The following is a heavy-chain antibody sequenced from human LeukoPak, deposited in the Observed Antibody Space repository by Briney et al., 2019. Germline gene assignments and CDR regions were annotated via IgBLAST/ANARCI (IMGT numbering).Heavy chain of an antibody. CDR2: TSRGGSDI. J-gene: IGHJ4*02. CDR3: VRARLIRLENFFDY. Sequence: PGGSLRLSCATSGFTFSNHEMNWVRQAPGKGLEWVAYTSRGGSDISYADSVKGRFTISTDNANSSLYLQMNSLRAEDTAVYFCVRARLIRLENFFDYWGQGTLVTASS. V-gene: IGHV3-48*03. D-gene: IGHD2-21*02. CDR1: GFTFSNHE.